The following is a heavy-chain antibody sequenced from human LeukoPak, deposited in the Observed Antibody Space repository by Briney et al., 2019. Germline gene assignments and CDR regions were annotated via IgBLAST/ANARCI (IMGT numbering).Heavy chain of an antibody. J-gene: IGHJ6*03. Sequence: HPGGSLRLSCSASGFTFTTYGMNWVRQAPGKGLEWVSYISSSGSTIYYADSVKGRFTISRDNAKNSLYLQMNSLRAEDTAVYYCARDSLDPLGYYYYYMDVWGKGTTVTVSS. V-gene: IGHV3-48*04. CDR2: ISSSGSTI. CDR3: ARDSLDPLGYYYYYMDV. CDR1: GFTFTTYG. D-gene: IGHD3-10*01.